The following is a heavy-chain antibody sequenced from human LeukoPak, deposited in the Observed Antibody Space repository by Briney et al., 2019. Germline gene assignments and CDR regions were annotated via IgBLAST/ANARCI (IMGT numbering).Heavy chain of an antibody. Sequence: GGSLRLSCAASGFTVSTSYISWVRQAPGKGLEWVSVIYRGGSTYYADAVRGRFTISRDNAKNTLFLQMNTLRVEDTAVYYCTRDLMDYDVSTGLHHYYMDVWGQGTTVTVSS. CDR3: TRDLMDYDVSTGLHHYYMDV. CDR2: IYRGGST. V-gene: IGHV3-53*01. J-gene: IGHJ6*02. D-gene: IGHD3-9*01. CDR1: GFTVSTSY.